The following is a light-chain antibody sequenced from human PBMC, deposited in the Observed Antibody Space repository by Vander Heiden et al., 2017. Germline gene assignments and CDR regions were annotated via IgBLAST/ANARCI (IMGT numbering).Light chain of an antibody. CDR1: QSVSSAY. CDR2: GAS. CDR3: HQYNTSPRT. Sequence: EIVLTPSPGTLSFSPGERATLSCRASQSVSSAYFAWYHQKPGQAPRRLIYGASNRATGVPDRFSGSGSGTDFTLTISRLEPEDFAVYYCHQYNTSPRTFGQGTKLEIQ. V-gene: IGKV3-20*01. J-gene: IGKJ2*01.